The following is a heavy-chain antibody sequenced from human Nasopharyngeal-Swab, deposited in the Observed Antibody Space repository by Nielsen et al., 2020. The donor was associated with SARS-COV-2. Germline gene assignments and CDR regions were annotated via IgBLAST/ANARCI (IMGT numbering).Heavy chain of an antibody. V-gene: IGHV4-39*01. J-gene: IGHJ4*02. CDR1: GDSIAYSTFY. Sequence: SETLSPTCIVSGDSIAYSTFYWGWTRQPPGKGLDWTGNIYYNGNTYQNPSLKRRLTISVDKSKNQFSLQLSSVTAADTAVYYCVRSSSWYYFDYWAPGTQVTVS. CDR3: VRSSSWYYFDY. D-gene: IGHD6-13*01. CDR2: IYYNGNT.